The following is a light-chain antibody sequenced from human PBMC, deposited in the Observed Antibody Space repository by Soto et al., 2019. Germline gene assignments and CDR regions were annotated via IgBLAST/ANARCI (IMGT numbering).Light chain of an antibody. J-gene: IGLJ1*01. CDR1: SSDIGGYYL. Sequence: QSALTQPASVSGSPGQSITISCTGTSSDIGGYYLVSWYQQHPGKAPTLMIYESNKRPSGISDRFSGSKSGNTASLTLSGLQSEDEADYYCCSYADNSLYVFGTGTKVTVL. V-gene: IGLV2-23*01. CDR2: ESN. CDR3: CSYADNSLYV.